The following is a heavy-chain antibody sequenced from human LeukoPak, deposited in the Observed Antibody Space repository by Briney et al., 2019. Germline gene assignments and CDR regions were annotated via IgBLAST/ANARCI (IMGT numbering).Heavy chain of an antibody. J-gene: IGHJ4*02. CDR1: GFTVSSNY. CDR2: IHSGGST. V-gene: IGHV3-66*01. D-gene: IGHD5-12*01. CDR3: ARALRYSGYYYFDY. Sequence: PGGSLRLSCAASGFTVSSNYMTWVRQAPGKGLEWVSVIHSGGSTYYADSVKGRFTISRDNSKNTLYLQMNSLRAEDTAVYYCARALRYSGYYYFDYWGQGTLVTVSS.